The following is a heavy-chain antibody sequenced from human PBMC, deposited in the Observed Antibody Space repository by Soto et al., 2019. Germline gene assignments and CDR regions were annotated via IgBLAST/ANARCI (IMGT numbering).Heavy chain of an antibody. V-gene: IGHV3-15*07. Sequence: PGGSLRLSCAASGLTFSNAWINWVRQTPGKGLEWVGRIKSKAGGETTDYIAPVKGRFSISRDDSKDTLYLQMNSLKTEDTAVYYCAAYNPNENYQIDYCGQGTLLTVSA. CDR2: IKSKAGGETT. J-gene: IGHJ4*02. D-gene: IGHD1-7*01. CDR1: GLTFSNAW. CDR3: AAYNPNENYQIDY.